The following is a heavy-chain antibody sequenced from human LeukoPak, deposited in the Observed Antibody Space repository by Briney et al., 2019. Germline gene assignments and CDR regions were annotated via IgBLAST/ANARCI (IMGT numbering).Heavy chain of an antibody. V-gene: IGHV4-59*01. J-gene: IGHJ4*02. CDR2: IYYSGST. Sequence: PSETLSLTCTVSGGSFSTYYWSWIRQPPGKGLEWIGYIYYSGSTSYNPSLKSRVTISVDMSKNQFSLKLSSVTAADTAVYYCARAWDYYDSRGFYLRYFDYWGQGTLVTVSS. CDR1: GGSFSTYY. CDR3: ARAWDYYDSRGFYLRYFDY. D-gene: IGHD3-22*01.